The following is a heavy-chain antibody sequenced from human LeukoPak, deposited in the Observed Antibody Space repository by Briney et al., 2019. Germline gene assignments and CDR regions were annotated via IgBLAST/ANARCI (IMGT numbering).Heavy chain of an antibody. CDR1: GFTFSSYA. D-gene: IGHD6-13*01. CDR2: ISGSGGST. V-gene: IGHV3-23*01. CDR3: AKGNSGGYSSSWYGTYYYYYMDV. Sequence: GGSLRLSCAASGFTFSSYAMSWVRQAPGKGLEWVSAISGSGGSTYYADSVKGRFTISRDNSKNTLYLQMNSLRAEDTAVYYCAKGNSGGYSSSWYGTYYYYYMDVWGKGTTVTVSS. J-gene: IGHJ6*03.